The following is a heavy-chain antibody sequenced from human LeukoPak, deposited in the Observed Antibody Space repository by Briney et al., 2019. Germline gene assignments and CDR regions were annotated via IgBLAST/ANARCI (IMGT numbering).Heavy chain of an antibody. CDR1: GFTFSSYS. Sequence: PGGSLRLSCAASGFTFSSYSMNWVRQAPGKGLEWISYISSSSSTIYYADSVKGRFTISRDNAKNSLYLQMNSLRAEDTAVYYCAKVGGYSSGWYYWFDPWGQGTLVTVSS. V-gene: IGHV3-48*04. J-gene: IGHJ5*02. CDR3: AKVGGYSSGWYYWFDP. D-gene: IGHD6-19*01. CDR2: ISSSSSTI.